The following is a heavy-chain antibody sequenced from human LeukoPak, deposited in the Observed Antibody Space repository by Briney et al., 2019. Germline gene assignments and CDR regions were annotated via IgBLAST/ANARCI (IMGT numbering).Heavy chain of an antibody. Sequence: GGSLRLSCAASGFTFSDYYMSWIRQAPGKGLEWVSYISSSSSYTNYADSVKGRFTISRDNAKNSLYLQMNSLRAEGTAVYYCARAATYYDILTGAPGYYGMDVWGQGTTVTVSS. CDR3: ARAATYYDILTGAPGYYGMDV. J-gene: IGHJ6*02. CDR1: GFTFSDYY. CDR2: ISSSSSYT. D-gene: IGHD3-9*01. V-gene: IGHV3-11*05.